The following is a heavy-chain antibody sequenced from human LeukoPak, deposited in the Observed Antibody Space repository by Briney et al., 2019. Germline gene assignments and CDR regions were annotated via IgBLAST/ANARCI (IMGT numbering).Heavy chain of an antibody. V-gene: IGHV3-48*04. CDR3: ARATRNGYDY. J-gene: IGHJ4*02. D-gene: IGHD5-24*01. Sequence: PGGSLRLSCAASGFTFNIYGMNWVRQAPGKGPEWGSYISHDSDTIYYRDSVRGRFTMSRDNARKTLFLRMNSLRAEDTAVYYCARATRNGYDYWGRGTLVSVSS. CDR2: ISHDSDTI. CDR1: GFTFNIYG.